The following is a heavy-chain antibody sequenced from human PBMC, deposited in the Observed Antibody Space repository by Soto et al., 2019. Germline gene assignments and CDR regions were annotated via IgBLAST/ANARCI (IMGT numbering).Heavy chain of an antibody. CDR1: GYTFTGYY. Sequence: ASVKVSCKASGYTFTGYYMHWVRQAPGQGLEWMGWINPNSGGTNYAQKFQGRVTMTRDTSISTAYMELSRLRSDDTAVYYCARRMYYDFWSGAYYFDYWGQGTLVTVS. J-gene: IGHJ4*02. CDR3: ARRMYYDFWSGAYYFDY. D-gene: IGHD3-3*01. CDR2: INPNSGGT. V-gene: IGHV1-2*02.